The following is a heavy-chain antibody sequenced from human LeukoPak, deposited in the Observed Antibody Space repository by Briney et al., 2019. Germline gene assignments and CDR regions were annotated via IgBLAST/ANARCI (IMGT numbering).Heavy chain of an antibody. V-gene: IGHV3-21*03. J-gene: IGHJ3*02. CDR1: LFTLSIYN. Sequence: GGSLRLSCAASLFTLSIYNFNCLRQAPGKGLEWVSSISSSSSYIYYAESVKGRFTITRDNAKNPLYPQMHSLRAEPTAVYYCARRGGSGYYDDFDIWGQGTMVTVSS. CDR3: ARRGGSGYYDDFDI. D-gene: IGHD3-22*01. CDR2: ISSSSSYI.